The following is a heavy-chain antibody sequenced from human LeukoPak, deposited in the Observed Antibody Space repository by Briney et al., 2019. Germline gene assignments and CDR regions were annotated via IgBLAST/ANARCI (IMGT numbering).Heavy chain of an antibody. V-gene: IGHV1-18*01. J-gene: IGHJ3*02. CDR2: ISAYDGDT. D-gene: IGHD6-13*01. Sequence: ASVKVSCKTSGYTFSSQGISWVRQAPGQGLEWMGWISAYDGDTNYAQKLQGRITMTTDTSTSTAYMELRSLRSDDTAVYYCARDSAGIASAGTGDAFDIWGRGTMVTVSS. CDR1: GYTFSSQG. CDR3: ARDSAGIASAGTGDAFDI.